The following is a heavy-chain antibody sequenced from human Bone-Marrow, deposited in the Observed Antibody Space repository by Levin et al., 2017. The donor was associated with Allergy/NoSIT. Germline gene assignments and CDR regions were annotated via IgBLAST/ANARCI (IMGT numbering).Heavy chain of an antibody. D-gene: IGHD6-13*01. CDR2: IPHDGSNK. CDR1: GFTFSNHA. CDR3: ARGPGIADGKGFFDS. Sequence: GGSLRLSCAASGFTFSNHAMHWVRQAPGKGLEWVAAIPHDGSNKYYADSVKGRFTISRDNSKNTLDVEMNSLRVEDTAVYYCARGPGIADGKGFFDSWGQGTLVTVSS. V-gene: IGHV3-30-3*01. J-gene: IGHJ5*01.